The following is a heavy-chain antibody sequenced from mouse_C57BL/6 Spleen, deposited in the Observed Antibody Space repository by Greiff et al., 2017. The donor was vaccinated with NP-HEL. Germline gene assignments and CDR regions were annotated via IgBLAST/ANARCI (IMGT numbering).Heavy chain of an antibody. Sequence: EVKVVESGGGLVQPGGSLKLSCAASGFTFSDYGMAWVRQAPRKGPEWVAFISNLAYSIYYADTVTSRFTISRENAKNTLYLEMSSLRSEDTAMYYCARRNYDWYFDVWGTGTTVTVSS. J-gene: IGHJ1*03. CDR2: ISNLAYSI. V-gene: IGHV5-15*01. CDR3: ARRNYDWYFDV. CDR1: GFTFSDYG. D-gene: IGHD2-1*01.